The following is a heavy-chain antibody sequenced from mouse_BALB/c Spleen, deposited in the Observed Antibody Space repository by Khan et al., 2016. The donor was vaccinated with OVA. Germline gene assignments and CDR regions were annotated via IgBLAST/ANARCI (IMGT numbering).Heavy chain of an antibody. V-gene: IGHV3-2*02. CDR2: ISYSGNT. Sequence: EVQLQESGPGLVKPSQSLSLTCTVTGYSITSDYAWNWIRQFPGNKLEWMGFISYSGNTNYNPSLKSRISITRDTSKNQFFLQWNSVTTEDTATYYCARVYGGDFDYWGQGTTLTVSS. J-gene: IGHJ2*01. CDR1: GYSITSDYA. CDR3: ARVYGGDFDY. D-gene: IGHD1-1*01.